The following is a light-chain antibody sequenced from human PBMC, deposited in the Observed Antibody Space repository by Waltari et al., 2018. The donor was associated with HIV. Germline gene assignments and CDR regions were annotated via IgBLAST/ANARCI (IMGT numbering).Light chain of an antibody. Sequence: QSSMTQPRSVSVSPGQSVTLSSPGTSPDVGSFNHVPWYQQHPGKAPKVMIYDVSNRPSGVPDRFSGSKSGKTASLTISGLQAEDEADYYCCSYAGMYTWVFGGGTKLTVL. J-gene: IGLJ3*02. CDR1: SPDVGSFNH. V-gene: IGLV2-11*01. CDR3: CSYAGMYTWV. CDR2: DVS.